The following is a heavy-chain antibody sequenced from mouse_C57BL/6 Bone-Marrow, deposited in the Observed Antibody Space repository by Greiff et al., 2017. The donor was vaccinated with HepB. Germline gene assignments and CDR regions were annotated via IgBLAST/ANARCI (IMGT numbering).Heavy chain of an antibody. CDR3: AREIFDGYYNYAMDY. V-gene: IGHV3-8*01. D-gene: IGHD2-3*01. CDR1: GYSITSDY. Sequence: EVKLVESGPGLAKPSQTLSLTCSVTGYSITSDYWNWIRKFPGNKLEYMGYISYSGSTYYNPSLKSRISITRDTSKNQYYLQLNSVTTEDTATYYCAREIFDGYYNYAMDYWGQGTSVTVSS. CDR2: ISYSGST. J-gene: IGHJ4*01.